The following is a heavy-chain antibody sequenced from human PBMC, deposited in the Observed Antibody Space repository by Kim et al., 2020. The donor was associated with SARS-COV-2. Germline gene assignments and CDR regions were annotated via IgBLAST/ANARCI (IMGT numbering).Heavy chain of an antibody. CDR2: INHSGST. J-gene: IGHJ4*02. Sequence: SETLSLTCAVYGGSFSGYYWSWIRQPPGKGLEWIGEINHSGSTNYNPSLKSRVTISVDTSKNQFSLKLSSVTAADTAVYYCASRAGTGIAARRFDYWGQGTLVTVSS. CDR1: GGSFSGYY. V-gene: IGHV4-34*01. D-gene: IGHD6-6*01. CDR3: ASRAGTGIAARRFDY.